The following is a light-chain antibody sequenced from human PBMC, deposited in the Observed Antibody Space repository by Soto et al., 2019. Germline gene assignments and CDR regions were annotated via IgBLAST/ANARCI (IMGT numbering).Light chain of an antibody. CDR1: SSDVGGYNS. J-gene: IGLJ1*01. Sequence: QSVLTQPASVSGSPGQSITIPCTGTSSDVGGYNSVSWYQQHPGKAPKLLIYGVTNRPSGVSDRFSGSKSGNTASLTISGLQAEDEADYYCISYRSRSTPHYVFGTGTRSP. CDR3: ISYRSRSTPHYV. CDR2: GVT. V-gene: IGLV2-14*03.